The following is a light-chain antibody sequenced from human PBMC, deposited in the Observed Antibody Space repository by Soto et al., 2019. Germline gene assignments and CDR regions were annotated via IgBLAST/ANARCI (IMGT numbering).Light chain of an antibody. CDR2: GAS. J-gene: IGKJ4*01. Sequence: EIVLTQSPGTLSLSSGERATLSCRASQSVRSNYLAWYQQKLGQAPRLLIYGASSRATGIPNRFGGSGSGTDFTLTISRLEPEDFAVYYWQQYASSPLTFGGGTKVEIK. V-gene: IGKV3-20*01. CDR3: QQYASSPLT. CDR1: QSVRSNY.